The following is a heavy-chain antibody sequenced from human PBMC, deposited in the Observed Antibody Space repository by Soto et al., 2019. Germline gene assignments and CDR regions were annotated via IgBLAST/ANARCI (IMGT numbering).Heavy chain of an antibody. J-gene: IGHJ5*02. CDR2: ISAYNGNT. D-gene: IGHD6-19*01. V-gene: IGHV1-18*04. CDR1: GYTFTSYG. Sequence: ASVKVSCKASGYTFTSYGISWVRQAPGQGLEWMGWISAYNGNTNYAQKLQGRVTMTTDTSTSTAYMELRSLRFDDTAVYYCARDIRSGWYFGWFDPWGQGTLVTVSS. CDR3: ARDIRSGWYFGWFDP.